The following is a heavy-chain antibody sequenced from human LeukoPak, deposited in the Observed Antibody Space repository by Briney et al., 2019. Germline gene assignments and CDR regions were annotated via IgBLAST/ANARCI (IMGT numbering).Heavy chain of an antibody. J-gene: IGHJ4*02. CDR2: IGWNSGSI. V-gene: IGHV3-9*01. CDR3: AKDSVSSGSLFDY. CDR1: GFTFDDYA. D-gene: IGHD3-22*01. Sequence: GRSLRLSCAASGFTFDDYAMHWVRHAPGKGLEWVSGIGWNSGSIGYADSVKGRFTISRGNAKNSLYLQMNSLRAEDTALYYCAKDSVSSGSLFDYWGQGTLVTVSS.